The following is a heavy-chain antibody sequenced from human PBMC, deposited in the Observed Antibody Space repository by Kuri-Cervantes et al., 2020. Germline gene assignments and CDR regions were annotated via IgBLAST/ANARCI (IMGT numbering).Heavy chain of an antibody. V-gene: IGHV3-9*01. Sequence: SLKISCAASGFTFDDYAMHWVRQAPGKDLEWVSGISWNSGSIGYADSVKGRFTISRDNAKNSLYLQMNSLRAEDTAVYYCARDWGGDPFGDIAAAEGGAFDIWGQGTMVTVSS. CDR1: GFTFDDYA. CDR3: ARDWGGDPFGDIAAAEGGAFDI. CDR2: ISWNSGSI. D-gene: IGHD6-13*01. J-gene: IGHJ3*02.